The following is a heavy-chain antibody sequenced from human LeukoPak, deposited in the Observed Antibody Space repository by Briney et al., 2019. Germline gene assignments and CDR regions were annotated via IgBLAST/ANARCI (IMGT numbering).Heavy chain of an antibody. CDR3: AKKMGSSTWGIDFDY. CDR2: ISYDGSNK. V-gene: IGHV3-30*18. CDR1: GFTFSSYG. J-gene: IGHJ4*02. D-gene: IGHD2-2*01. Sequence: PGGSLRLSCAASGFTFSSYGMHWVRQAPGKGLEWVAVISYDGSNKYYADSVKGRFTISRDNSKNTLYLQMNSLRAEDTAVYYCAKKMGSSTWGIDFDYWGQGTLVTVSS.